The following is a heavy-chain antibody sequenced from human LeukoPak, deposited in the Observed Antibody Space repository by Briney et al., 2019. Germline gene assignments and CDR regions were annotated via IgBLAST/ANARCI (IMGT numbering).Heavy chain of an antibody. CDR3: ARDLRGETWIQLWGDYYFDY. CDR1: GLTFSSYA. D-gene: IGHD5-18*01. J-gene: IGHJ4*02. CDR2: ITESGDNT. V-gene: IGHV3-23*01. Sequence: PGGSLRLSCAASGLTFSSYAMSWVRQTPGKGLEWVSTITESGDNTHYTESVKGRFTISRDNAKNSLYLQMNSLRAEDTAVYYCARDLRGETWIQLWGDYYFDYWGQGTLVTVSS.